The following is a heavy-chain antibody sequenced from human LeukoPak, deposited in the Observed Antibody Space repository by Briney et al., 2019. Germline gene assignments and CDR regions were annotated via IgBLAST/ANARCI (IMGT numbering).Heavy chain of an antibody. V-gene: IGHV3-23*01. CDR2: ISGSGGST. J-gene: IGHJ6*02. CDR1: GLTFSSYA. Sequence: PGGSLRLSCAAPGLTFSSYAMSWVRQAPGKGLEWVSAISGSGGSTYYADSVKGRFTISRDNSKNTLYLQMNSLRAEDTAVYYCAKDSRLYYYYGMDVWGQGTTVTVSS. CDR3: AKDSRLYYYYGMDV.